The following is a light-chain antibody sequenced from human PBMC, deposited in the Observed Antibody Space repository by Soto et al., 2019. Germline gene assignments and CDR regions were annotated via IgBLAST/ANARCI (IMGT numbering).Light chain of an antibody. J-gene: IGKJ5*01. CDR2: DAS. CDR3: QQRCNWPSIT. Sequence: EIVLTQSPATLSLSPGERATLSCRASQSVSNYLAWYQQKPGQAPRLLIYDASNRATGIPARFSGSVSGTGFTRTISSLEPEEFAVHFCQQRCNWPSITVGQGARLEFK. CDR1: QSVSNY. V-gene: IGKV3-11*01.